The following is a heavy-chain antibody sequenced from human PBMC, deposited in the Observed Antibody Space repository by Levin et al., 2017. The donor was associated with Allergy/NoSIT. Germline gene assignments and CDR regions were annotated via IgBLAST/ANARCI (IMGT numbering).Heavy chain of an antibody. CDR1: GFTVSSTY. D-gene: IGHD6-19*01. CDR2: IYSGGST. Sequence: LSLTCAASGFTVSSTYMSWVRQAPGKGLEWVSVIYSGGSTYYADSVKGRFTISRDNSKNTLYLQMNSLRAEDTAVYYCASASPRIAVAGSFDYWGQGTLVTVSS. CDR3: ASASPRIAVAGSFDY. V-gene: IGHV3-53*01. J-gene: IGHJ4*02.